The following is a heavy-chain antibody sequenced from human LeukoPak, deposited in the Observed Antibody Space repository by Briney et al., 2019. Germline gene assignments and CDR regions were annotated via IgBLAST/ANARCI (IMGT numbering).Heavy chain of an antibody. CDR2: INPNSGGT. Sequence: ASVKVSCKASGYTFTNYGISWVRQAPGQGLEWMGWINPNSGGTNYAQKFQGRVTMTRDTSISTAYMELSRLRSDDTAVYYCASIAAAGTNFDYWGQGTLVTVSS. CDR3: ASIAAAGTNFDY. D-gene: IGHD6-13*01. V-gene: IGHV1-2*02. J-gene: IGHJ4*02. CDR1: GYTFTNYG.